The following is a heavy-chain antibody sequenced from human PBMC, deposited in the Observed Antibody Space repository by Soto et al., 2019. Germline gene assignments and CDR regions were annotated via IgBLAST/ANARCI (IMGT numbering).Heavy chain of an antibody. V-gene: IGHV3-33*01. CDR1: GFTFRNYG. CDR3: TRDQRSWYFDL. J-gene: IGHJ2*01. Sequence: QVQLVESGGGVVQPGRSLRLSCAGSGFTFRNYGMHWVRQAPGKGLEWVAVIYYDGSKEYYTDSVKGRFTISRDNSKNTLFLQMNRLRAEDTALYYCTRDQRSWYFDLWGRGTLVTVSS. CDR2: IYYDGSKE.